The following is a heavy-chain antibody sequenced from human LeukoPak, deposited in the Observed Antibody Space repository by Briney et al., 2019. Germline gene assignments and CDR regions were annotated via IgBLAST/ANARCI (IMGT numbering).Heavy chain of an antibody. V-gene: IGHV3-30-3*01. Sequence: GGSLRLSCAASGFTFSSYAMHWVRQAPGKGLEWVAVISYDGSNKYYADSVKGRFTISRDNSKNTLYLQMNSLRAEDTAVYYCGYYYYGMDVWGQGTAVTVSS. CDR1: GFTFSSYA. CDR2: ISYDGSNK. CDR3: GYYYYGMDV. J-gene: IGHJ6*02.